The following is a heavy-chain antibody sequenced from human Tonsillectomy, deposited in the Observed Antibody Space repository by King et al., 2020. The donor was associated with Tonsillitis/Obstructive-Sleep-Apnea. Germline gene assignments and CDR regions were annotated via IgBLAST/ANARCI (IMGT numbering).Heavy chain of an antibody. CDR2: IYLGDSDI. J-gene: IGHJ3*02. CDR3: ARLMTRYFDSPGDAIDI. Sequence: VQLVQSGAEVRKPGESLKISCQGSGYRFISYWIGWVRQLPGKGLEWMGVIYLGDSDIRYSPSFQGQVTISADKSISTASLQWSSLKASDTAMYYCARLMTRYFDSPGDAIDIWGQGTMVTVSS. D-gene: IGHD3-22*01. CDR1: GYRFISYW. V-gene: IGHV5-51*03.